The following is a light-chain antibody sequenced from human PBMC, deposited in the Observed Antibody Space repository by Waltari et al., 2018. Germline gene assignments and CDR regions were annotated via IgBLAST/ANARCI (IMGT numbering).Light chain of an antibody. V-gene: IGLV2-14*01. CDR1: SSDVGGYNY. J-gene: IGLJ2*01. Sequence: QSALTQPASVSGSPGQSITISCTGTSSDVGGYNYVSWYQQHPGQAPKLIIYEVSNRPSGVSNRFSGSKSGNTASLTISGLQAEDEADYYCSSYTSSSTLFGGGTKLTVL. CDR2: EVS. CDR3: SSYTSSSTL.